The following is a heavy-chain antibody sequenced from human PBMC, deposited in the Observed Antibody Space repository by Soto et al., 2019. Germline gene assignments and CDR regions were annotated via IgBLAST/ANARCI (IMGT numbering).Heavy chain of an antibody. CDR3: ARDPSVVPAAIGVKGFDP. CDR1: ADTFTSYY. J-gene: IGHJ5*02. CDR2: ISAYNGNT. D-gene: IGHD2-2*01. Sequence: ASVKVSCKAPADTFTSYYIHWVRQAPGQGLEWMGWISAYNGNTNYAQKLQGRVTMTTDTSTSTAYMELRSLRSDDTAVYYCARDPSVVPAAIGVKGFDPWGQGTLVTVSS. V-gene: IGHV1-18*04.